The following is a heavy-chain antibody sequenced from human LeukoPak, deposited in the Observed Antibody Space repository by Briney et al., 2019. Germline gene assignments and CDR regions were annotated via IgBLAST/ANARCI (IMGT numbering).Heavy chain of an antibody. V-gene: IGHV3-21*01. CDR3: ARSGLRSDYYNYTDL. Sequence: GGSLRLSCAASGFTFITYTMNWVRQAPGKGPEWVSTISSSSTYIHNSDSLRGRFTISRDNAGSSLYLQMNNLTADDTAVYYCARSGLRSDYYNYTDLWGKGTLVTVSS. CDR1: GFTFITYT. D-gene: IGHD3-3*01. CDR2: ISSSSTYI. J-gene: IGHJ6*03.